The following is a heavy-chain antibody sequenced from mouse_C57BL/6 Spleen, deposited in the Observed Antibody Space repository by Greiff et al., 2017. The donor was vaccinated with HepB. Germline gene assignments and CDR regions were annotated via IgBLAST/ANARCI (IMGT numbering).Heavy chain of an antibody. Sequence: VQLQQSGPVLVKPGASVKMSCKASGYTFTDYYMNWVKQSHGKSLEWIGVINPYNGGTSYNQKFKGKATLTVDKSSSTAYMELNSLTSEDSAVYYCARGYYGSSPNYYAMDYWGQGTSVTVSS. CDR1: GYTFTDYY. CDR2: INPYNGGT. J-gene: IGHJ4*01. V-gene: IGHV1-19*01. D-gene: IGHD1-1*01. CDR3: ARGYYGSSPNYYAMDY.